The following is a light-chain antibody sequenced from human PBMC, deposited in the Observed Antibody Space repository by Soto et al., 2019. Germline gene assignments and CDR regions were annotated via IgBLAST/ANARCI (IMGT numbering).Light chain of an antibody. CDR3: SSYKSSSTPVV. Sequence: QSALTQPASVSGSPGQSITISCTGTGSDVGAYNYVSWYQQHPGKAPKLIIFEVSNRPSGVSNRFSGSKSGNTASLSISGLQTEDEADYYCSSYKSSSTPVVFGGGTKLTVL. J-gene: IGLJ2*01. CDR2: EVS. V-gene: IGLV2-14*01. CDR1: GSDVGAYNY.